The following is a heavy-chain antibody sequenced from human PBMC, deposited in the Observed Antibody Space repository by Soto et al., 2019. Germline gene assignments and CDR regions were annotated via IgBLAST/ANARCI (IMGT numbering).Heavy chain of an antibody. CDR1: GGSISRDSYY. CDR3: ARGTFGVVKD. Sequence: AETLSLTCTVSGGSISRDSYYWGWVRQPPGKGLEWIGSIYYTGTTYYTPSLKSRVTISVDTSKNQFSLKLSSVTAADTAVYYCARGTFGVVKDWGQGTLVTVSS. V-gene: IGHV4-39*07. CDR2: IYYTGTT. J-gene: IGHJ4*02. D-gene: IGHD3-3*01.